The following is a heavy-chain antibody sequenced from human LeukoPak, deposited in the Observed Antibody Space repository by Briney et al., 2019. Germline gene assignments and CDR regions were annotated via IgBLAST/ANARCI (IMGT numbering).Heavy chain of an antibody. CDR2: IYYSGST. CDR1: GGSISSYY. V-gene: IGHV4-59*08. J-gene: IGHJ4*02. Sequence: SETLSLTFTVSGGSISSYYRSWIRQPPGKGLEWIGYIYYSGSTNYNPSLKSRVTISVDTSKIQFSLKLSSVTAADTAVYYCATVATGYCSGGSCPDYWGQGTLVTVSS. CDR3: ATVATGYCSGGSCPDY. D-gene: IGHD2-15*01.